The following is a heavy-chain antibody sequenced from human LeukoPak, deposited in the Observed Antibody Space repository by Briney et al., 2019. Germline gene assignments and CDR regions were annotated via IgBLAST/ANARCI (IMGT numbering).Heavy chain of an antibody. CDR1: GYSIRSGYY. CDR2: IYHSGST. J-gene: IGHJ5*02. D-gene: IGHD4-11*01. Sequence: SETLSLNCAVSGYSIRSGYYWGWIRQPPGKGLALLGSIYHSGSTYNNPSLKSRVTMSVDTSKNQFSLKLTSVTAADTAVYYCARAYSNWFDPWGQGTLVTVSS. V-gene: IGHV4-38-2*01. CDR3: ARAYSNWFDP.